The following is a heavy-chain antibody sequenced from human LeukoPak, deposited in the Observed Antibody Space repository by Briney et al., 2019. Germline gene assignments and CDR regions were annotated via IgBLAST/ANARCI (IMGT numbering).Heavy chain of an antibody. CDR3: ARDRGGDNYYYDSSGYSREGFDY. J-gene: IGHJ4*02. D-gene: IGHD3-22*01. V-gene: IGHV4-4*07. Sequence: SETLSLTCTVSGGSISSYYWSWIRQPAGKGLEWIGRIYTSGSTHYNPSLKSRVTMSVDTSKNQFSLKLSSVTAADAAVYYCARDRGGDNYYYDSSGYSREGFDYWGQGTLVTVSS. CDR1: GGSISSYY. CDR2: IYTSGST.